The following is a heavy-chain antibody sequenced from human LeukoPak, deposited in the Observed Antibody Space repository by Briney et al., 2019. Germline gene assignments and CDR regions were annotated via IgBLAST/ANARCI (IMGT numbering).Heavy chain of an antibody. V-gene: IGHV3-7*03. CDR3: AKGAVAGSGGYYFDY. CDR1: GFTFSSYW. J-gene: IGHJ4*02. CDR2: IKQDGSEK. D-gene: IGHD6-19*01. Sequence: GGSLRFSCAASGFTFSSYWMSWVRQAPGKGLEWVANIKQDGSEKYYVDSVKGRFTISRDNAKNSLYLQMNSLRAEDTALYYCAKGAVAGSGGYYFDYWGQGTLVTVSS.